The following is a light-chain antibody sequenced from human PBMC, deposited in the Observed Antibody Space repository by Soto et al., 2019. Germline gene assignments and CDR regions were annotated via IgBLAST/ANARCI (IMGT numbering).Light chain of an antibody. CDR1: TGAVTSGHY. V-gene: IGLV7-46*01. CDR3: LLYSNDGGGFAGG. Sequence: QAVVTQEPSLTVSPGGTVTLTCGSSTGAVTSGHYPYWFQQKPGQAPRTLIYDTDHKHPWTPVRFPGSLLGGKAALTLSGAQPEDEADYYCLLYSNDGGGFAGGFGGGTKLTVL. CDR2: DTD. J-gene: IGLJ3*02.